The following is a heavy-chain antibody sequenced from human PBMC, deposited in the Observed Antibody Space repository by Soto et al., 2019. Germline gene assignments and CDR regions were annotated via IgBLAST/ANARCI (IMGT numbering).Heavy chain of an antibody. D-gene: IGHD3-16*02. J-gene: IGHJ4*01. Sequence: QVQLVESGGGVVQPGRSLRLSCAASGFTFSSYGMHWVRQAPGKGLEWVAVISYDGSNEYYADSVKGRFTISRDNSKDTLYLQMNSLRTEDTAVYDCAKDNVWGSDRRVDYWGHGTRVTVSS. CDR3: AKDNVWGSDRRVDY. V-gene: IGHV3-30*18. CDR1: GFTFSSYG. CDR2: ISYDGSNE.